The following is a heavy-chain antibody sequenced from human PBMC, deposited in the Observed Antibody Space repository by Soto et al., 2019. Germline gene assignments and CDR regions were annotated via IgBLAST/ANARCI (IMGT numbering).Heavy chain of an antibody. CDR3: ASPKYSGSYYFDY. J-gene: IGHJ4*02. V-gene: IGHV3-30-3*01. D-gene: IGHD1-26*01. Sequence: QVQLVESGGGVVQPGRSLRLSCAASGFTFSSYAMHWVRQAPGKGLEWVAVISYDGSNKYYADSVKGRFTISRDNSKNTLYLQMNSLRAEDTAVYYCASPKYSGSYYFDYWGQGTLVTVSS. CDR2: ISYDGSNK. CDR1: GFTFSSYA.